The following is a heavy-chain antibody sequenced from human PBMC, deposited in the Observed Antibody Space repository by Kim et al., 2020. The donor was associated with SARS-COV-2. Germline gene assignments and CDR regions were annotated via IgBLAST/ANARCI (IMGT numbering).Heavy chain of an antibody. CDR3: DYTRVVGS. Sequence: GGSLRLSCTASGFIFGGYAMSWVRQAPGKGLEWVSSISGGGGGAYYADAVKGRVSISSDNAENTRYLQLNRNSAENKDTDDYDYTRVVGSWG. V-gene: IGHV3-23*01. J-gene: IGHJ5*01. CDR2: ISGGGGGA. D-gene: IGHD3-3*01. CDR1: GFIFGGYA.